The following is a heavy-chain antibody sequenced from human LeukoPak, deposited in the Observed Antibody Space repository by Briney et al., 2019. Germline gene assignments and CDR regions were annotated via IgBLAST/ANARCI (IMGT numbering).Heavy chain of an antibody. CDR2: IYSGGST. Sequence: GGSLRLSCAASGFSFSSNYMTWVRQAPGKGLEWVSVIYSGGSTVYADSVKGRFTISRDNSKNTLFLQMTSLRAEDTAVYYCARDSFDIRSTPWWYGMDVWGQGTTVTVSS. CDR1: GFSFSSNY. V-gene: IGHV3-53*05. D-gene: IGHD2-8*02. J-gene: IGHJ6*02. CDR3: ARDSFDIRSTPWWYGMDV.